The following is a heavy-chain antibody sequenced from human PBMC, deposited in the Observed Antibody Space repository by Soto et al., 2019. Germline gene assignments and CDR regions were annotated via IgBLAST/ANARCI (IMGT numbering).Heavy chain of an antibody. CDR2: IGPNANT. Sequence: EVQLLESGGGLVQPGGSLILSCAASGFPFSTSGILWVRQPPGEGLEWVSAIGPNANTNYRDSVKGRFTISRDNSRNTVVLQMSALRPEDTALYYCVTASHCISAACPPAEWGQGTLITVSS. D-gene: IGHD2-2*01. J-gene: IGHJ4*02. CDR1: GFPFSTSG. V-gene: IGHV3-23*05. CDR3: VTASHCISAACPPAE.